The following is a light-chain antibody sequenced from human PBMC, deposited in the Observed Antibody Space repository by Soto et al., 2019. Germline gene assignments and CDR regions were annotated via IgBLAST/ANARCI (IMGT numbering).Light chain of an antibody. Sequence: EMVMTQSPATLSVSPGERATLSYSASQSVSNNLAWYQQKPGQAPRLLIYGASTRATGIPARFSGSGSGKEFTLTISSLQSEDFAVYYCQQCNNWPLTFGGGTKVEIK. CDR2: GAS. J-gene: IGKJ4*01. CDR3: QQCNNWPLT. V-gene: IGKV3-15*01. CDR1: QSVSNN.